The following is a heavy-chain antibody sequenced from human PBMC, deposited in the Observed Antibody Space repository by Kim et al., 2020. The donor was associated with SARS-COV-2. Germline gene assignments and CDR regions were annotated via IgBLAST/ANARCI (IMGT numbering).Heavy chain of an antibody. Sequence: GGSLRLSCTASGFTFGDYAMSWVRQAPGQGLEWVGFIRSKAYGGTTEYAASVKGRFTISRDDSKSIAYLQMNSLKTEDTAVYYCTTRVLAAAVYGMDVWGQETTVTVS. CDR3: TTRVLAAAVYGMDV. CDR2: IRSKAYGGTT. D-gene: IGHD6-13*01. J-gene: IGHJ6*02. V-gene: IGHV3-49*04. CDR1: GFTFGDYA.